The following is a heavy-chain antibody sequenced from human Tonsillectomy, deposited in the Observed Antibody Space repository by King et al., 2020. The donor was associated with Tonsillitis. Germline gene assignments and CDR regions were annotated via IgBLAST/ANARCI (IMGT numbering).Heavy chain of an antibody. CDR2: INEDGSKK. CDR1: GFTFSKYW. CDR3: ARPPHPPPDP. Sequence: VQLVESGGGLVQPGGSLRLSCAASGFTFSKYWMTWFRQAPGKGLEWVANINEDGSKKFYVDSVRGRFTISRDDPKNSLYLQMNALRAEDTAVYYCARPPHPPPDPGGQGT. V-gene: IGHV3-7*03. J-gene: IGHJ5*02.